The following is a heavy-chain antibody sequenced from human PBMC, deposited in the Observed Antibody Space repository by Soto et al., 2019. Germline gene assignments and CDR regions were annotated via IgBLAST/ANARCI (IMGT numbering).Heavy chain of an antibody. D-gene: IGHD2-15*01. V-gene: IGHV1-69*08. J-gene: IGHJ5*02. CDR1: GVTFSSYT. Sequence: QVQLVQSGAEVKKPGASVKVSCKASGVTFSSYTISWVRQAPGQGLEWMGRIIPILGIANYAQKFQGRVPTTAAKSTSTAYVELTSLRSEDTAVYYCLRDLPYCSGGSCYSRCFDTCCQGTLVTVSS. CDR2: IIPILGIA. CDR3: LRDLPYCSGGSCYSRCFDT.